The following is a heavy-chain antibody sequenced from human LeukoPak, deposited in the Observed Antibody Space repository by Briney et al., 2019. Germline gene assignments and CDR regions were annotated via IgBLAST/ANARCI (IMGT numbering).Heavy chain of an antibody. CDR1: GGTFSSYA. CDR2: IIPIFGTA. CDR3: ARDDGSSGYYHRIWFDP. Sequence: SVKVSCKASGGTFSSYAISWVRQAPGQGLERMGGIIPIFGTANYAQKFQGRVTITTDESTSTAYMELSSLRSEDTAVYYCARDDGSSGYYHRIWFDPWGQGTLVTVSS. D-gene: IGHD3-22*01. V-gene: IGHV1-69*05. J-gene: IGHJ5*02.